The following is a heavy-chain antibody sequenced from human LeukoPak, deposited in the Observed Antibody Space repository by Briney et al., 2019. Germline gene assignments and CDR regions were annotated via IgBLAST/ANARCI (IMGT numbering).Heavy chain of an antibody. CDR2: IYYSGST. V-gene: IGHV4-59*01. CDR3: ASLKYTSGNYRFDC. J-gene: IGHJ4*02. CDR1: GGSISSYY. D-gene: IGHD3-10*01. Sequence: SETLSLTYTVSGGSISSYYWSWIRQPPGKGLEWIGYIYYSGSTNYNPSLKSRVTISVDTSKNQFSLRLSSVTAADTAVYYCASLKYTSGNYRFDCWGQGTLVTVSS.